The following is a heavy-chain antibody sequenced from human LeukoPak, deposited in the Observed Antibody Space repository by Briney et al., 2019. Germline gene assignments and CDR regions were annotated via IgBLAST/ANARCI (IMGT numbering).Heavy chain of an antibody. D-gene: IGHD2-2*01. CDR3: AKEMPCALSCSSTSCYPNGFDP. Sequence: ASVKVSCKASGYTFTGYYMHWVRQAPGQGLDWMGRINPNSGGTNYAQKFQGRVTMTRDTSISTAYMELSRLRSDDSAVYYCAKEMPCALSCSSTSCYPNGFDPWGQGTLVTVSS. V-gene: IGHV1-2*06. CDR2: INPNSGGT. CDR1: GYTFTGYY. J-gene: IGHJ5*02.